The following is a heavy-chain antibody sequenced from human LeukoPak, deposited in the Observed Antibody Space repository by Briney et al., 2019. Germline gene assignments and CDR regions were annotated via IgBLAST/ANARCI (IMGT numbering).Heavy chain of an antibody. D-gene: IGHD3-9*01. Sequence: PSETLSLTCTVSGGSISSSSYYWGWIRQPPGKGLEWIGSIYYSGSTYYNPSLKSRVTISVDTSKNQFSLKLSSVTAADTAVYCCARPTLTNWFDPWGQGTLVTVSS. CDR1: GGSISSSSYY. CDR3: ARPTLTNWFDP. CDR2: IYYSGST. V-gene: IGHV4-39*01. J-gene: IGHJ5*02.